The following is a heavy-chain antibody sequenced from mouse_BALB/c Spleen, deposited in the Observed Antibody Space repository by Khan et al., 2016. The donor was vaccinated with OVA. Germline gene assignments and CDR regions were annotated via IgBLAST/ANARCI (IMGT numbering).Heavy chain of an antibody. CDR2: INTYTGEP. J-gene: IGHJ4*01. Sequence: QIQLVQSGPELKKPGETVKISCKASGYTFTKYGMNWVKQAPGKGLKWMGWINTYTGEPTYADDFKGRFVFSLETSASTAHLQIKNLKNEDTATYFCARVGYNGTMDYWGQGTSVTVSS. V-gene: IGHV9-3-1*01. D-gene: IGHD2-14*01. CDR3: ARVGYNGTMDY. CDR1: GYTFTKYG.